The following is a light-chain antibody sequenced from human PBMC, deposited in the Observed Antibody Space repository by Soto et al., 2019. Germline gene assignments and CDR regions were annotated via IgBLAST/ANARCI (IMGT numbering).Light chain of an antibody. Sequence: SYELTQPPSVSVSPGQTASITCSGDKLGDKYACWYQQKPGQSPVLVIYQDSKRPSGIPERFSGSNSGNTATLTISGTQAMDEADYYCQAWDSSTRVFGGGTKLIVL. CDR3: QAWDSSTRV. CDR2: QDS. CDR1: KLGDKY. J-gene: IGLJ2*01. V-gene: IGLV3-1*01.